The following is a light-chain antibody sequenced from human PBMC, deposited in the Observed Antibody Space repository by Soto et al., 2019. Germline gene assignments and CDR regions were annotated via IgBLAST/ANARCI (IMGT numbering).Light chain of an antibody. CDR1: RSDVGGYDY. J-gene: IGLJ1*01. V-gene: IGLV2-14*03. Sequence: QSALAQPASVSGSPGQSIAISCAGSRSDVGGYDYVSWYQQHPDKAPKLILYDVTNRPSGISFRFSGSKSGNTASLTISWLQPEDEADYYCRSYTSSATYVFGTGTKLTVL. CDR3: RSYTSSATYV. CDR2: DVT.